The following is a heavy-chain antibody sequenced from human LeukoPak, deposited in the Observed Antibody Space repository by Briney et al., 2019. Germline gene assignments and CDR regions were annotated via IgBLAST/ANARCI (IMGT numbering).Heavy chain of an antibody. Sequence: SETLSLTCTVSGGSISSSDYYGAWIRQPPGKGLEWIGSIYYSGNTYYHPSLKSRVTIFVDTSKNQFSLKLSSVTAADTAVYYCASHRRYTTGSEEFDYWGQGALVTVSS. CDR2: IYYSGNT. CDR3: ASHRRYTTGSEEFDY. V-gene: IGHV4-39*01. CDR1: GGSISSSDYY. J-gene: IGHJ4*02. D-gene: IGHD2/OR15-2a*01.